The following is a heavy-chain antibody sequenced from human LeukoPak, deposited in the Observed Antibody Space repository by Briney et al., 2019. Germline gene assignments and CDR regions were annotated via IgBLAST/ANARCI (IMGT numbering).Heavy chain of an antibody. CDR3: TTFLVFFKGPSTSGLDLLDY. D-gene: IGHD3-3*01. CDR1: GFTFSNAW. CDR2: SKTDAETT. J-gene: IGHJ4*02. Sequence: GGSLRLSCAASGFTFSNAWMKSKTDAETTDYAAPVKGRFTISRDDSKNTLYLQMNSLKTEDTAVYYCTTFLVFFKGPSTSGLDLLDYWGQGTLVTVSS. V-gene: IGHV3-15*01.